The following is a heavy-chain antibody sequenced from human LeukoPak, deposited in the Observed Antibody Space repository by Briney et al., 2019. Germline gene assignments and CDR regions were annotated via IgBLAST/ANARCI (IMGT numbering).Heavy chain of an antibody. V-gene: IGHV3-7*01. CDR3: ATMSGESMIVLAVFDY. CDR2: IKQDGSEK. Sequence: PGGSLRLSCAASGFTFSNYWMNWVRQAPGKGLEWVANIKQDGSEKYYVDSVKGRFTISRDNAKNPLYLQMNSLRAEDTAVYYCATMSGESMIVLAVFDYWGQGTLVTVSS. D-gene: IGHD3-22*01. J-gene: IGHJ4*02. CDR1: GFTFSNYW.